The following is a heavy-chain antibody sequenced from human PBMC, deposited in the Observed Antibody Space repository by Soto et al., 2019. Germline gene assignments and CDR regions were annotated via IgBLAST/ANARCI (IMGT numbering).Heavy chain of an antibody. V-gene: IGHV1-18*01. D-gene: IGHD2-21*02. CDR2: ISAYNGAT. CDR3: ARSIVVVTALDY. CDR1: GYTFNAYA. J-gene: IGHJ4*02. Sequence: ASVKVSCKASGYTFNAYAISWVRQAPGQGLEYMGWISAYNGATNFAQMFRGRVTLTTDTSTSTAYMELSSLRSEDTAVYYCARSIVVVTALDYWGQGTLVTVSS.